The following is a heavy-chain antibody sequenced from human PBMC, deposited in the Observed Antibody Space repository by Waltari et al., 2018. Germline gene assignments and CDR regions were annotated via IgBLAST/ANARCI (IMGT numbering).Heavy chain of an antibody. CDR3: AHRGNGDYVDAFDI. D-gene: IGHD4-17*01. CDR2: IYWNDDK. Sequence: QITLKESGPTLVKPTQTLTLTCTFSGFSLSTSGVGVGWIRQPPGKALEWLALIYWNDDKRYSPSPKSRLTITKDTSNNQVVLTMTNMDPVDTATYYCAHRGNGDYVDAFDIWGQGTMVTVSS. J-gene: IGHJ3*02. CDR1: GFSLSTSGVG. V-gene: IGHV2-5*01.